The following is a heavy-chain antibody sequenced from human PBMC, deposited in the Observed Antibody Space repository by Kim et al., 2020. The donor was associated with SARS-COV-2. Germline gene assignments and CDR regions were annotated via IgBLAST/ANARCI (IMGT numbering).Heavy chain of an antibody. Sequence: GGSLRLSCAASGFTFDDYTMHWVRQAPGKGLEWVSLISWDGCSTYYADSVKGRFTISRDNSKNSLYLQMNSLRTEDTALYYCAKDIGGSSGYYLDAFDIWGQGTMVTVSS. V-gene: IGHV3-43*01. CDR3: AKDIGGSSGYYLDAFDI. CDR1: GFTFDDYT. CDR2: ISWDGCST. D-gene: IGHD3-22*01. J-gene: IGHJ3*02.